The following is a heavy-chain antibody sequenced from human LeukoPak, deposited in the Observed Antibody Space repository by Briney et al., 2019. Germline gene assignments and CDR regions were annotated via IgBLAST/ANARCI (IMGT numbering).Heavy chain of an antibody. CDR1: GFTFSSYS. Sequence: GGSLRLSCAASGFTFSSYSMNWVRQAPGKGLEWVSSISSSSSYIYYADSVKGRFTISRDNAKNSLYLQRNSLRAKDTAVYYCARDFSGGFDYWGQGTLVTVSS. J-gene: IGHJ4*02. CDR2: ISSSSSYI. D-gene: IGHD3-10*01. V-gene: IGHV3-21*01. CDR3: ARDFSGGFDY.